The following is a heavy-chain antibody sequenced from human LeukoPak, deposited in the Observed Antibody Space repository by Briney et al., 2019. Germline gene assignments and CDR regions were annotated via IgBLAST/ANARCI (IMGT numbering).Heavy chain of an antibody. V-gene: IGHV3-23*01. CDR1: GFTFSNYA. D-gene: IGHD3-22*01. Sequence: GGSLRLSCAASGFTFSNYAMSRVRQAPGKGLEWVSAIRGRGDSTYYADSVMSRFAISRDNSKNTLYLQLNYLRAEDTAVYYCAKEDYDSSGGFDSWGQGTLVTVSS. CDR3: AKEDYDSSGGFDS. J-gene: IGHJ4*02. CDR2: IRGRGDST.